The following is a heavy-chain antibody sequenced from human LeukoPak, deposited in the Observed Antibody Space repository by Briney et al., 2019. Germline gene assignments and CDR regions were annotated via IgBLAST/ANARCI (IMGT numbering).Heavy chain of an antibody. D-gene: IGHD3-10*01. J-gene: IGHJ4*02. Sequence: GASVKVSCKASGYTFTSYYMHWVRQAPGQGLEWMGIINPSGGSTNYAQKFQGRVTMTRDTSTSTVYMELSSLRSEDTAVYYCARNYYGSGSPYYLDYWGQGTLVTVSS. V-gene: IGHV1-46*01. CDR3: ARNYYGSGSPYYLDY. CDR1: GYTFTSYY. CDR2: INPSGGST.